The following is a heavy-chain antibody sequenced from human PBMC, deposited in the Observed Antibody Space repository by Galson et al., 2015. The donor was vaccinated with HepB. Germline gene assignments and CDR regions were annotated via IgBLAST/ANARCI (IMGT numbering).Heavy chain of an antibody. CDR2: MNPNSGNT. CDR1: GYTFTSYD. D-gene: IGHD6-6*01. V-gene: IGHV1-8*01. CDR3: ARGGTRLAAPNFGWADGFDP. J-gene: IGHJ5*02. Sequence: SVKVSCKASGYTFTSYDINWVRQATGQGLEWMGWMNPNSGNTGYAQKFQGRVTMTRNTSISTAYMELSSLRSEDTAVYYCARGGTRLAAPNFGWADGFDPWGQGTLVTVSS.